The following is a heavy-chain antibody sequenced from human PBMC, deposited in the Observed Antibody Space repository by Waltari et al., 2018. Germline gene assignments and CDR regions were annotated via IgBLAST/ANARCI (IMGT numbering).Heavy chain of an antibody. D-gene: IGHD6-19*01. CDR2: ISWNSGSI. Sequence: EVQLVEYGGGLVQPGRSLRLSCAASGFTFDDYAMHWVRQAPGKGLEWVSGISWNSGSIGYADSVKGRFTISRDNAKNSLYLQMNSLRAEDTALYYCAKDTHHSSGWHYFDYWGQGTLVTVSS. J-gene: IGHJ4*02. CDR3: AKDTHHSSGWHYFDY. CDR1: GFTFDDYA. V-gene: IGHV3-9*01.